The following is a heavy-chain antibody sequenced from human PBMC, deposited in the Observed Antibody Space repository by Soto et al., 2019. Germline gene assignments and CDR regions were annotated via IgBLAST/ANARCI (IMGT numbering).Heavy chain of an antibody. Sequence: EVQLLQSGGGLAQRGTSLRLSCAASGFTFKYYAMTWVRQAPGKGLEWVSTISGSGDKTDYADSVKGRFRVSRDNSKDTLYLQMDSLRADDTALYYCARESKWYGGQYFQDWGQGTLVIVSS. CDR3: ARESKWYGGQYFQD. V-gene: IGHV3-23*01. J-gene: IGHJ1*01. D-gene: IGHD2-8*01. CDR2: ISGSGDKT. CDR1: GFTFKYYA.